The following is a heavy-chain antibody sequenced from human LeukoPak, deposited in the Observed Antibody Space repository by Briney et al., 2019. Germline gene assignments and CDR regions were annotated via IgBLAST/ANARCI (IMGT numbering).Heavy chain of an antibody. Sequence: ASVKVSCKASGDTFNSYGISWVRQAPGQGLEWMGGIIPIFGSANYAQKLLGRVTITTDQSTSTAYMELSSLSSEDTAVYYCARVGRSRGSLPNSYYYMDVWGKGTTVTVSS. CDR2: IIPIFGSA. V-gene: IGHV1-69*05. CDR1: GDTFNSYG. D-gene: IGHD2-15*01. CDR3: ARVGRSRGSLPNSYYYMDV. J-gene: IGHJ6*03.